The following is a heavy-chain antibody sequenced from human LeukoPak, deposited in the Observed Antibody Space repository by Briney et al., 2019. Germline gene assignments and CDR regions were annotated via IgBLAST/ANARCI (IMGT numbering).Heavy chain of an antibody. CDR2: IYYSGST. CDR1: GGSISSSSYY. CDR3: ARSPKSGSGSHKRY. Sequence: SETLSLTCTVSGGSISSSSYYWGWIRQPPGEGLEWIGSIYYSGSTYYNPSLKSRVTISVDTSKNQFSLKLSSVTAADTAVYYCARSPKSGSGSHKRYWGQGTLVTVSS. D-gene: IGHD3-10*01. V-gene: IGHV4-39*01. J-gene: IGHJ4*02.